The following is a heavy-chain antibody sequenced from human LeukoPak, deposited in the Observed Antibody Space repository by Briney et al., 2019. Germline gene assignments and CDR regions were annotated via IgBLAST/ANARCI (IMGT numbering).Heavy chain of an antibody. J-gene: IGHJ4*02. D-gene: IGHD1-1*01. CDR1: GGSFSGYY. Sequence: SETLSLTCAVYGGSFSGYYCSGIRQPPGKGLEWIGEIYHSGSTNYNPSLKSRVTISVDTSKNQFSLKLSSVTAADTAVYYCARDHNASVFDYWGQGTPVTVSS. CDR3: ARDHNASVFDY. V-gene: IGHV4-34*01. CDR2: IYHSGST.